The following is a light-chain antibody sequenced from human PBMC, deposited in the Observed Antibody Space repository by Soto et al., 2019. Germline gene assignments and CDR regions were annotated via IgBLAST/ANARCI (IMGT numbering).Light chain of an antibody. J-gene: IGKJ4*01. V-gene: IGKV3-15*01. CDR1: QSVSTK. CDR2: GAS. Sequence: EIVLTQSPGTLSLSPGERATLSCRASQSVSTKVAWYQQKPGQAPSLLIYGASTRATGIPARFSGSGSGTEFTLTISSMQSEDFAVYYCQQYSNWPPVTFGGGTKVDIK. CDR3: QQYSNWPPVT.